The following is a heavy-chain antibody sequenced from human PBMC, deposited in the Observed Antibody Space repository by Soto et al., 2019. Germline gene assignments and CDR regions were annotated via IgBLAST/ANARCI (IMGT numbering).Heavy chain of an antibody. CDR3: ARDRIGSVPRNWFDP. V-gene: IGHV1-3*01. J-gene: IGHJ5*02. D-gene: IGHD2-15*01. Sequence: ASVKVSCKASGYTFTSYAMHWVRQAPGQRLEWMGWINAGNGNTKYSQKFRGRVTITRDTSASTAYMELSSLRSEDTAVYYCARDRIGSVPRNWFDPWGQGTLVTVSS. CDR1: GYTFTSYA. CDR2: INAGNGNT.